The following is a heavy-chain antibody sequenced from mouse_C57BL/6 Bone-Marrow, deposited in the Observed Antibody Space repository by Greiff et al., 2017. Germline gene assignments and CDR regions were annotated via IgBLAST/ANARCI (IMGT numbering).Heavy chain of an antibody. CDR3: ARLLRVAMDY. J-gene: IGHJ4*01. Sequence: QVQLQQSGAELARPGASVKLSCKASGYTFTSYGISWVKQRTGQGLEWIGEIYPRSGNTYYTEKFKGKATLTADKSSSTAYMELRSLTSEYSAVYFCARLLRVAMDYWGQGTSVTVSS. CDR2: IYPRSGNT. CDR1: GYTFTSYG. D-gene: IGHD1-1*01. V-gene: IGHV1-81*01.